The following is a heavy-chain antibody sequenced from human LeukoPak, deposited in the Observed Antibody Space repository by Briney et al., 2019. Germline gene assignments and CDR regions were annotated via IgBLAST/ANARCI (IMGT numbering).Heavy chain of an antibody. V-gene: IGHV4-59*01. CDR3: ARSNPWGVVVPAARGHWFDP. CDR1: GGSISSYY. J-gene: IGHJ5*02. D-gene: IGHD2-2*01. Sequence: SETLSLTCTVYGGSISSYYWSWIRQPPGKGLEWIGYIYYSGSTNYNPSLKSRVTISVDTSKNQFSLKLSSVTAADTAVYYCARSNPWGVVVPAARGHWFDPWGQGTLVTVSS. CDR2: IYYSGST.